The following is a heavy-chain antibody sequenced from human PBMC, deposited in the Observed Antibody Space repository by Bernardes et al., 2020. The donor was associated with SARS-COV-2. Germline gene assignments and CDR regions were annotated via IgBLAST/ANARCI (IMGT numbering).Heavy chain of an antibody. J-gene: IGHJ6*02. CDR1: GFTFRSYG. CDR2: IWYDGRNK. CDR3: ARMVSYYYGMDV. Sequence: GWSLRLSCAASGFTFRSYGMHWVRQAPGKGLEWVAVIWYDGRNKYYADSVKGRFTISRDNSKNTLYLQMNSLRAEDTAVYYCARMVSYYYGMDVWGQGTTVTVSS. D-gene: IGHD3-10*01. V-gene: IGHV3-33*01.